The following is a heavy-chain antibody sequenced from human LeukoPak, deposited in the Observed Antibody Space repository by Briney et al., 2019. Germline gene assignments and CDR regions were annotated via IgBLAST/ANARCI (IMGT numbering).Heavy chain of an antibody. CDR1: GFTFSSHG. CDR3: ASEGTTGTTWGPDY. D-gene: IGHD1-1*01. CDR2: ISGSGGNT. V-gene: IGHV3-23*01. Sequence: GGSLRLSCAASGFTFSSHGMNWVRQAPGKGLEWVSGISGSGGNTYYADSVKGRFTISRDNAKNSLYLQMNSLRAEDTAVYYCASEGTTGTTWGPDYWGQGTLVTVSS. J-gene: IGHJ4*02.